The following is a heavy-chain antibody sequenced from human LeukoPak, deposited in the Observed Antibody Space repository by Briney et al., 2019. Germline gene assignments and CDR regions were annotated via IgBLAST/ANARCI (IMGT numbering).Heavy chain of an antibody. CDR1: GFTFSRYA. Sequence: GRSLRLPCAASGFTFSRYAMHWVRQAPGKGLEWVAVISYDGSNKYYADSVEGRFTISRDNSKNTLYMQMNSLRAEDTAVYYCARDRTTKTGYKSYFDYWGQGTLVTVSS. CDR2: ISYDGSNK. V-gene: IGHV3-30-3*01. D-gene: IGHD3-9*01. J-gene: IGHJ4*02. CDR3: ARDRTTKTGYKSYFDY.